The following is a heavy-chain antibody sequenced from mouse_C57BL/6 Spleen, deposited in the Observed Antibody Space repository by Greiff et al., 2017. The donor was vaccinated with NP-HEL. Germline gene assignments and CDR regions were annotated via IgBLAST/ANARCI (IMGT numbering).Heavy chain of an antibody. Sequence: VKVEESGPGLVQPSQSLSITCTVSGFSLTSYGVHWVRQSPGKGLEWLGVIWSGGSTDYNAAFISRLSISKDNSKSQVFFKMNSLQADDTAIYYCARNRGLDAWFAYWGQGTLVTVSA. D-gene: IGHD4-1*01. J-gene: IGHJ3*01. V-gene: IGHV2-2*01. CDR3: ARNRGLDAWFAY. CDR1: GFSLTSYG. CDR2: IWSGGST.